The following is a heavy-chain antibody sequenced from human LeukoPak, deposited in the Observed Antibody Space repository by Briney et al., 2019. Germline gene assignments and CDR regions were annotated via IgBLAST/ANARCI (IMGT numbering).Heavy chain of an antibody. V-gene: IGHV4-39*07. CDR1: GGSISSSSYY. CDR3: ARDGAAAAIDY. Sequence: SETLSLTCTVSGGSISSSSYYWGWIRQPPGKGLEWIGYIYHSGSTYYNPSLKSRVTISVDRSKNQFSLKLSSVTAADTAVYYCARDGAAAAIDYWGQGTLVTVSS. J-gene: IGHJ4*02. D-gene: IGHD6-13*01. CDR2: IYHSGST.